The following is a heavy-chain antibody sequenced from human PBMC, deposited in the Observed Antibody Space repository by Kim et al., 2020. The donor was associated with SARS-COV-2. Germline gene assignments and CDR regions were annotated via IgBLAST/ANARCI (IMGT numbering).Heavy chain of an antibody. J-gene: IGHJ4*02. CDR1: GFTFNRYG. Sequence: GGSLRLSCAASGFTFNRYGIHWVRQAPGKGLEWVALISYDGNNEYYVESVKGRFTVSRDNSKNMVYLQMNSLRVEDTAVYYCANFQNWGQGNLVTFSS. V-gene: IGHV3-30*18. CDR2: ISYDGNNE. CDR3: ANFQN.